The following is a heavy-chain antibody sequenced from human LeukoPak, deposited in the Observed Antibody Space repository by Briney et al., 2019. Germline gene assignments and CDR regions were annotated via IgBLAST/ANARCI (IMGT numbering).Heavy chain of an antibody. D-gene: IGHD5-18*01. J-gene: IGHJ4*02. V-gene: IGHV3-15*01. Sequence: PGGSLRLSCAASGFTFSNAWMSWVRQAPGKGLEWVGRIKSKTDGGTTDYAAPVKGRFTISRDDSKNTLCPQMNSLKTEDTAVYYCTTGLHTAMDSPIDYWGQGTLVTVSS. CDR1: GFTFSNAW. CDR3: TTGLHTAMDSPIDY. CDR2: IKSKTDGGTT.